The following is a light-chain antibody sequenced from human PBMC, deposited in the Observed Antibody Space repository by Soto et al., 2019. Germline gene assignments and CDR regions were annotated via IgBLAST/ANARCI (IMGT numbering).Light chain of an antibody. J-gene: IGLJ3*02. CDR3: QSYDSSLRVV. CDR2: ADN. V-gene: IGLV1-40*01. Sequence: QSVLTQPPSVSGAPGQRVTISCTGSSSSIGAGYGVHWYQQFPGTAPRLLIYADNNRPSGVPERFSGSKSGSSASLAITGLLAEDEADYYCQSYDSSLRVVFGGGTKLTVL. CDR1: SSSIGAGYG.